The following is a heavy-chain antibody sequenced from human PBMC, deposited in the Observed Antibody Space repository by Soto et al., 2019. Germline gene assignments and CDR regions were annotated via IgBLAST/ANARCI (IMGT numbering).Heavy chain of an antibody. V-gene: IGHV5-10-1*01. Sequence: PGESLKISCKGSGYSFTSYWISWVRQMPGKGLEWMGRIDPSDSYTNYSPSFQGHVTISADKSISTAYLQWSSLKASDTAMYYCHWGFGSFGSGKEAWGQATLVSVAS. CDR3: HWGFGSFGSGKEA. CDR1: GYSFTSYW. CDR2: IDPSDSYT. D-gene: IGHD3-10*01. J-gene: IGHJ4*02.